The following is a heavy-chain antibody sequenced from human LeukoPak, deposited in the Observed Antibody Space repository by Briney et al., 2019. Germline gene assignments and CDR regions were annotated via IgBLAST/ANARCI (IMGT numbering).Heavy chain of an antibody. V-gene: IGHV4-38-2*02. J-gene: IGHJ6*03. CDR3: ARTSASYYYYMDV. CDR1: GYSISSGYY. D-gene: IGHD3-3*01. Sequence: PSETLSLTCTVSGYSISSGYYWGWIRQPPGKGLEWIGSIYHSGSTYYNPSLKSRVSISLDKSRKQVSLKLNSVTAADTAVYYCARTSASYYYYMDVWGNGTTVTISS. CDR2: IYHSGST.